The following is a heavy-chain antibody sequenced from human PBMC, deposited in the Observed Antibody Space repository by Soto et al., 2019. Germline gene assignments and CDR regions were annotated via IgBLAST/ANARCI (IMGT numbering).Heavy chain of an antibody. CDR3: ARRYYDILTGLIYYGMDV. Sequence: QVQLVQSGAEVKKPGASVKVSCKASGYTFTSYGISWVRQAPGQGLEWMGWISAYNGNTNYAQKLQGRVTMTTDTSTSTAHMELRSLRSDDTAVYYCARRYYDILTGLIYYGMDVWGQGTTVTVSS. D-gene: IGHD3-9*01. CDR1: GYTFTSYG. V-gene: IGHV1-18*01. CDR2: ISAYNGNT. J-gene: IGHJ6*02.